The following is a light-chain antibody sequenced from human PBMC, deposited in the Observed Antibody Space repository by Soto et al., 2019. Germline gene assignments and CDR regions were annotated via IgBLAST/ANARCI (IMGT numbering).Light chain of an antibody. CDR1: QSVSSN. Sequence: EIVLTQSPATLSVSPGERATLSCRASQSVSSNLAWYQQKPGQAPRLLIYGASSRATGIPDRFSGSGSGTDFTLTISRLEPEDFAVYYCQQYGSSPQTFGGGTKVDI. CDR2: GAS. CDR3: QQYGSSPQT. V-gene: IGKV3-20*01. J-gene: IGKJ4*01.